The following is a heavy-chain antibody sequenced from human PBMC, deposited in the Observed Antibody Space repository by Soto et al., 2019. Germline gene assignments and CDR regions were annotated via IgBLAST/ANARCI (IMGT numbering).Heavy chain of an antibody. CDR2: IYYSGST. V-gene: IGHV4-61*01. J-gene: IGHJ4*02. D-gene: IGHD3-22*01. Sequence: PSETLSLTCTVSGASVSSGSYYWSWIREPPGKGLEWIGYIYYSGSTNYNPSLKSRVTISLDTSKNQFSLKLSSVTAADTAMYYCAREIRVYYETSGYSDFWGQGTLVTVSS. CDR3: AREIRVYYETSGYSDF. CDR1: GASVSSGSYY.